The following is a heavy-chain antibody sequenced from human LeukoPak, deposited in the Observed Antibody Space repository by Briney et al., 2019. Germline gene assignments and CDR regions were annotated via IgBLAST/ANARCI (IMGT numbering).Heavy chain of an antibody. CDR2: INHSGST. V-gene: IGHV4-34*01. Sequence: SETLSLTCAVYGGSFSGYYWSWIRQPPGKGLEWIGEINHSGSTNYNPSLKSRVTISVDTSKNQFSLKLSSVTAADTAVYYCARPAEYFQHWGQGTLVTVSS. J-gene: IGHJ1*01. CDR1: GGSFSGYY. CDR3: ARPAEYFQH.